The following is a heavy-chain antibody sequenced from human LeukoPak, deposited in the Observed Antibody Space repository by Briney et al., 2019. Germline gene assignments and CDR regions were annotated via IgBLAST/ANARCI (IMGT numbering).Heavy chain of an antibody. V-gene: IGHV4-59*01. CDR2: IYYSGST. Sequence: SETLSLTCTVSGGSISSYHWSWIRQPPGKGLEWIGYIYYSGSTNYNPSLKSRVTISVDTSKNQFSLKLSSVTAADTAVYYCARVAGIAAAATESNFDYWGQGTLVTVSS. D-gene: IGHD6-13*01. CDR1: GGSISSYH. CDR3: ARVAGIAAAATESNFDY. J-gene: IGHJ4*02.